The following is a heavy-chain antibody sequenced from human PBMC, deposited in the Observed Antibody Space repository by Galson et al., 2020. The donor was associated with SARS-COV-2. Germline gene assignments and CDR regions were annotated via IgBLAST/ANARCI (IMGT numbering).Heavy chain of an antibody. J-gene: IGHJ4*02. D-gene: IGHD3-22*01. V-gene: IGHV3-64D*06. Sequence: GESLKISCSASGFTFSSYAMHWVRQAPGKGLEYVSAISSNGGSTYYADSVKGRFTISRDNSKNTLYLQMSSLRAEDTAVYYCASMIVVVEADYWGQGTLVTVSS. CDR2: ISSNGGST. CDR1: GFTFSSYA. CDR3: ASMIVVVEADY.